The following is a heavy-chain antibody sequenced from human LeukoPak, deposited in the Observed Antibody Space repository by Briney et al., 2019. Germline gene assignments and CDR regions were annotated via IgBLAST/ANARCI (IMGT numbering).Heavy chain of an antibody. J-gene: IGHJ4*02. Sequence: GGSLRLSCAASGFTFSSYSTNWVRQAPGKGLERVSYISSSSSTIYYADSVKGRFTISRDNAKNTLYLQMNSLRAEDTAVYYCASGSGYDSPTDYWGQGTLVTVSS. CDR3: ASGSGYDSPTDY. CDR1: GFTFSSYS. CDR2: ISSSSSTI. V-gene: IGHV3-48*04. D-gene: IGHD5-12*01.